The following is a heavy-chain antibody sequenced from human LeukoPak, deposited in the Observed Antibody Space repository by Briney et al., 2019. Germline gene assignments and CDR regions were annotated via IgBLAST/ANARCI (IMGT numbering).Heavy chain of an antibody. CDR3: ARQGYCSSTSCYTGGAFDI. D-gene: IGHD2-2*02. V-gene: IGHV4-34*01. Sequence: SETLSLTCAVYGGSFSGYYWSWIRQPPGKGLEWIGEINHSGSTNYNPSLKSRVTISVDTSKNQFSLKLSSVTAADTAVYYCARQGYCSSTSCYTGGAFDIWGQGTMVTVSS. J-gene: IGHJ3*02. CDR2: INHSGST. CDR1: GGSFSGYY.